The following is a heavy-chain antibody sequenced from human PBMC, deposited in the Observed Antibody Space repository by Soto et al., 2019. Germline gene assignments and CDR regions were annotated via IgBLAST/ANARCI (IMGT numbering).Heavy chain of an antibody. V-gene: IGHV1-24*01. CDR1: GYTLTELS. CDR2: FDPEDGET. CDR3: ARGGYFDSSNYLAY. D-gene: IGHD3-22*01. Sequence: ASVKVSCKVSGYTLTELSMHWVRQAPGKGLEWMGGFDPEDGETIYAQKFQGRVTMTEDTSTDTAYMELSSLRSEDTAVFYCARGGYFDSSNYLAYWGLGTLVTVSS. J-gene: IGHJ4*02.